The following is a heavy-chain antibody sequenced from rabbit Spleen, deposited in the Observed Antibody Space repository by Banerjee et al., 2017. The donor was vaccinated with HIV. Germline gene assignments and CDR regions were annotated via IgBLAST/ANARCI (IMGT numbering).Heavy chain of an antibody. CDR2: IYAGSGST. CDR3: VRAENSASYWVHL. D-gene: IGHD8-1*01. Sequence: QEQLEESGGGLVKPGGTLKLSCKASGFTLSSYWMCWVRQAPGKGLEWIGCIYAGSGSTYYASWAKGRFTISKTSSTTVTLQVTSLTDADTATFFCVRAENSASYWVHLWGQGTLVTVS. V-gene: IGHV1S45*01. J-gene: IGHJ3*01. CDR1: GFTLSSYW.